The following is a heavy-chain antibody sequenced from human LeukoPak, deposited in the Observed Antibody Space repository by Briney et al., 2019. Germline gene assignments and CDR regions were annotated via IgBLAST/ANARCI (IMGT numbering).Heavy chain of an antibody. CDR3: ARGNAVAACCFDY. CDR2: IYYSGST. D-gene: IGHD6-19*01. CDR1: GGSISSSSYY. J-gene: IGHJ4*02. Sequence: PSETLSLTCTVSGGSISSSSYYWGWIRQPPGKGLEWIGSIYYSGSTYYNPSLKSRVTISVDTSKNQSSLKLSSVTAADTAVYYCARGNAVAACCFDYWGQGTLVTVSS. V-gene: IGHV4-39*01.